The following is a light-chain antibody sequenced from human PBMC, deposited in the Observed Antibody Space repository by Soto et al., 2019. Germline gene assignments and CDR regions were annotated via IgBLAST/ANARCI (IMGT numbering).Light chain of an antibody. V-gene: IGKV3-11*01. CDR1: QSVSSY. CDR3: QQRSNWPSNT. J-gene: IGKJ5*01. Sequence: EIVLTQSPATLSLSPGERATLSCRASQSVSSYLAWYQQTPDQAPRLLIYDASNRATGIPARFSGSGSGTDFTLTISSLEPEDYAVYYCQQRSNWPSNTFGQGTRLE. CDR2: DAS.